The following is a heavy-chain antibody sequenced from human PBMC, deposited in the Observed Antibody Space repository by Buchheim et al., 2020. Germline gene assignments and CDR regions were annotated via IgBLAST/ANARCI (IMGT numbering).Heavy chain of an antibody. Sequence: QVQLQQWGAGLLKPSETLSLTCAVYGGSFSGYYWSWIRQPPGKGLEWIGEINHSGSTNYNPSLKSRVTISVATSKNQFSLKLSSVTAADTAVYYCARCCSGGSWDYYYYGMDVWGQGTT. D-gene: IGHD2-15*01. CDR1: GGSFSGYY. V-gene: IGHV4-34*01. CDR3: ARCCSGGSWDYYYYGMDV. CDR2: INHSGST. J-gene: IGHJ6*02.